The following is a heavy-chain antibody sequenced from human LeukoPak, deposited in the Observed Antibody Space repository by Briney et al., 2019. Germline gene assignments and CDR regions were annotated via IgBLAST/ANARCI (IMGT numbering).Heavy chain of an antibody. CDR1: GDSVSSNIAA. Sequence: SQTLSLTCDISGDSVSSNIAAWNWIRQSPSRGLEWLGRTFYRSKWYNDYAESMRGRITISPDTSKNQFSLQLTFLTLEDSAVYYCARGGSSGWPFDSWGQGTLVTVSS. D-gene: IGHD6-19*01. J-gene: IGHJ4*02. CDR3: ARGGSSGWPFDS. CDR2: TFYRSKWYN. V-gene: IGHV6-1*01.